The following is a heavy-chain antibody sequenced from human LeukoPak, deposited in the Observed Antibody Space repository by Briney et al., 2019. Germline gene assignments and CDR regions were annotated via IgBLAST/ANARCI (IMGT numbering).Heavy chain of an antibody. D-gene: IGHD2-15*01. Sequence: PGGSLRLSCAASGFTFSDYYMSWIRQAPGKGLEWVSYISSSGSTIYYADSVKGRFTISRDNAKNSLYLQMNSLRAEDTAVYYCARAAVCYYYYMDVWGKGTTVTVSS. CDR1: GFTFSDYY. J-gene: IGHJ6*03. V-gene: IGHV3-11*01. CDR3: ARAAVCYYYYMDV. CDR2: ISSSGSTI.